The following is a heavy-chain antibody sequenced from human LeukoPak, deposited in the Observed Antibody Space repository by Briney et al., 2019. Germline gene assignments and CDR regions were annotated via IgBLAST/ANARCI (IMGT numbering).Heavy chain of an antibody. CDR2: IYYSGST. CDR1: GGSISSSSYY. CDR3: ARPQRYCSSTSCYGKMFDP. D-gene: IGHD2-2*01. J-gene: IGHJ5*02. Sequence: SSETLSLTCTVSGGSISSSSYYWGWIRQPPGKGPEWIGSIYYSGSTYYNPSLKSRVTISVDTSKNQFSLKLSSVTAADTAVYYCARPQRYCSSTSCYGKMFDPWGQGTLVTVSS. V-gene: IGHV4-39*01.